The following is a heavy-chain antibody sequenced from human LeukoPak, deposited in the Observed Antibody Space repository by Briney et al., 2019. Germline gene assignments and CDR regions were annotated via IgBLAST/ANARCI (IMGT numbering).Heavy chain of an antibody. CDR3: ARRPYGAARPIDY. D-gene: IGHD6-6*01. J-gene: IGHJ4*02. V-gene: IGHV4-4*07. CDR2: IYTSGST. Sequence: IGRIYTSGSTNYNPSLKSRVTISVDTSKNQFSLKLSSVTAADTAVYYCARRPYGAARPIDYWGQGTLVTVSS.